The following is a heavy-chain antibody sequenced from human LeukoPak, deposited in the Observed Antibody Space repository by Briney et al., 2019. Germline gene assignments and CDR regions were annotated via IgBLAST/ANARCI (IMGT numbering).Heavy chain of an antibody. J-gene: IGHJ4*02. Sequence: GRSLRLSCAASGFSFSSYGIHWVRQAPGKGLEWVAVVSNDGSDKNYADSGKGRFTISRDNSKNTVYLQMNSLRAEDTAVYYCAKDRYSSGWYSDFDYWGQGTLVTVSS. V-gene: IGHV3-30*18. CDR1: GFSFSSYG. CDR2: VSNDGSDK. D-gene: IGHD6-19*01. CDR3: AKDRYSSGWYSDFDY.